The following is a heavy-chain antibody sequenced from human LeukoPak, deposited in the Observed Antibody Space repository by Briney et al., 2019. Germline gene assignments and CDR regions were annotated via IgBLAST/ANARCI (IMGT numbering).Heavy chain of an antibody. CDR2: IYYSGGT. D-gene: IGHD2-2*01. CDR1: GGSISSTTYY. V-gene: IGHV4-39*01. CDR3: ARTDCSITSCYNGWGYYGMDV. Sequence: KPSETLSLTCTVSGGSISSTTYYWGWIRQSPGKGLGWIGNIYYSGGTYYNPSLKSRVTISVDTSKNQFSLKLSSVTAADTAVYYCARTDCSITSCYNGWGYYGMDVWGQGTTVTVSS. J-gene: IGHJ6*02.